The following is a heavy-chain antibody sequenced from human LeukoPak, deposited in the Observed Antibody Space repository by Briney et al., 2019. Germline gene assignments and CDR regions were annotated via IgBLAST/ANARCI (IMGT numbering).Heavy chain of an antibody. V-gene: IGHV3-48*01. J-gene: IGHJ6*03. CDR2: ISGSSGTI. Sequence: GGSLRLSCVASGFTFSSYSMNWVRQAPGKGLGWVSYISGSSGTIYYADSVKGRFTISRDNAKNSLYLQMNSLRAEDTAVYYCARRSEFGVLYYMDIWGKGTTVTVSS. D-gene: IGHD3-16*01. CDR1: GFTFSSYS. CDR3: ARRSEFGVLYYMDI.